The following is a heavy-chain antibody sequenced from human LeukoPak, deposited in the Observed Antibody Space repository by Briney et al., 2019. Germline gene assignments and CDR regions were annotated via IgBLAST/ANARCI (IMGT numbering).Heavy chain of an antibody. CDR2: IRYDGSNK. V-gene: IGHV3-30*02. J-gene: IGHJ6*02. D-gene: IGHD1-26*01. CDR3: ARVGRAQNSGSYYYYYGMDV. CDR1: GFTFSSYG. Sequence: PGRSLRLSCAASGFTFSSYGMHWVRQAPGKGLEWVAFIRYDGSNKYYADSVKGRFTISRDNSKNTLYLQMGSLRAEDMAVYYCARVGRAQNSGSYYYYYGMDVWGQGTTVTVSS.